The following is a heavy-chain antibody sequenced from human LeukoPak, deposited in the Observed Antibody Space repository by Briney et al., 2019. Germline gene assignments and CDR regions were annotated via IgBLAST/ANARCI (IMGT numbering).Heavy chain of an antibody. CDR1: GFTFSSYS. J-gene: IGHJ4*02. V-gene: IGHV3-21*01. CDR3: ASSRGLQLGFDY. Sequence: GGSLRLSCAASGFTFSSYSMNWVRQAPGMGLEWVSSISSSSSYIYYADSVKGRFTISRDNAKNSLYLQMNSLRAEDTAVYYCASSRGLQLGFDYWGQGTLSPSPQ. D-gene: IGHD5-18*01. CDR2: ISSSSSYI.